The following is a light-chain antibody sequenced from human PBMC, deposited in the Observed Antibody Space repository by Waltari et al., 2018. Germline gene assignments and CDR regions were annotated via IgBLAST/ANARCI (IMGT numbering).Light chain of an antibody. CDR3: SSYTNTGTRV. CDR1: RRKVRGYNY. J-gene: IGLJ3*02. Sequence: GTRRKVRGYNYVSWYQQHPGKAHKLMIYDVSNRASGVSNRFSGSKSGNTASLTISGLQAEEEADFYCSSYTNTGTRVFGGGTKLTVL. CDR2: DVS. V-gene: IGLV2-14*03.